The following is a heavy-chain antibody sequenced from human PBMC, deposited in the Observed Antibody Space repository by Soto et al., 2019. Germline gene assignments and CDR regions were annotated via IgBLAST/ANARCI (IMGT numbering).Heavy chain of an antibody. CDR3: ARRPGSSGFPRE. CDR1: GYTFTTYW. CDR2: IYPGDSDD. V-gene: IGHV5-51*01. Sequence: GESLKISCKGFGYTFTTYWIGWVRQRPGKGLEWMGIIYPGDSDDRYSPSFQGQVTISADKSINTAYLQWSSLKASDTAMYYCARRPGSSGFPREWGQGTLVTVSS. J-gene: IGHJ4*02. D-gene: IGHD6-25*01.